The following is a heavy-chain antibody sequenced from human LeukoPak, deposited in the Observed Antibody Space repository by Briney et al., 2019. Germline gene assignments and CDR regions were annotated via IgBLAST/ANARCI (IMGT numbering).Heavy chain of an antibody. D-gene: IGHD1-26*01. V-gene: IGHV4-59*08. CDR2: MHYSGST. CDR1: GDSISGFY. J-gene: IGHJ3*02. CDR3: ARHQWVPAFDI. Sequence: SETLSLTCTVSGDSISGFYWNWIRQSPGKGLEWIGYMHYSGSTNYNPSLKSRVSITVDTSKNEFSLKLSPVTAADTAVYYCARHQWVPAFDIWGHGTMVTVSS.